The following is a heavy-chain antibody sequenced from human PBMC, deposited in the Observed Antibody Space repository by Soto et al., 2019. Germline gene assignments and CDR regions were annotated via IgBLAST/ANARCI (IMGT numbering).Heavy chain of an antibody. V-gene: IGHV3-30-3*01. D-gene: IGHD3-10*01. Sequence: QVQLVESGGGVVQPGRSLRLSCAASGFTFSSYAMHWVRQAPGKGLEWVAVISYDGSNKYYADSVKGRFTISRDNSSTTLYLQMNSLRAEDTAVYYCAKGLYGSGCFDPWGQGTLVTVSS. CDR1: GFTFSSYA. CDR3: AKGLYGSGCFDP. J-gene: IGHJ5*02. CDR2: ISYDGSNK.